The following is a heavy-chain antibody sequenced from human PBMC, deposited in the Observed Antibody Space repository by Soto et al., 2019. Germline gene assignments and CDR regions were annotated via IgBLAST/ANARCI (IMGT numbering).Heavy chain of an antibody. CDR1: GFTFSSDG. Sequence: QVQLVESGGGVVQPGRSLRLSCAASGFTFSSDGMHWVRQAPGKGLEWVAVIWFDGSNKFYADSVKGRFTISRDNSKNTVSLQMNSLRDEDSAAYYCATTGPYWGQGTLVTVSS. CDR3: ATTGPY. J-gene: IGHJ4*02. V-gene: IGHV3-33*01. CDR2: IWFDGSNK.